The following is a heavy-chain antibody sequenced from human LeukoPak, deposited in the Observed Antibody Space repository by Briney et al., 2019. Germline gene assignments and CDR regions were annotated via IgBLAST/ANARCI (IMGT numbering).Heavy chain of an antibody. V-gene: IGHV3-23*01. CDR3: AKAEYGDYGVFDL. CDR1: GFTFSSYS. Sequence: TGGSLRLSCAASGFTFSSYSMNWVRQAPGKGLEWVSTISGSGGVTYYADSVKGRFTISRDNSKSTLYLQMNSLRAEDTAVYYCAKAEYGDYGVFDLWGQGTLVTVSS. CDR2: ISGSGGVT. J-gene: IGHJ4*02. D-gene: IGHD4/OR15-4a*01.